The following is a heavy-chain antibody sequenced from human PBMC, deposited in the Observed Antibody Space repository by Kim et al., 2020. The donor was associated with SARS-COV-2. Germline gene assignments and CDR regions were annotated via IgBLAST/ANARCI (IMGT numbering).Heavy chain of an antibody. J-gene: IGHJ4*02. Sequence: DTRYSPPFQGQVTISADKSISTAYLQWSSLKASDTAMYYCARLVLTYFEYWGQGTLVTVSS. CDR2: DT. V-gene: IGHV5-51*01. CDR3: ARLVLTYFEY.